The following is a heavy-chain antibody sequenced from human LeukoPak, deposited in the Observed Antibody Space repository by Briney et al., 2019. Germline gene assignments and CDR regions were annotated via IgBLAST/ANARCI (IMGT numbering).Heavy chain of an antibody. J-gene: IGHJ4*02. Sequence: GGSLRLSCAASGFTFSDYYMSWIRQAPGKGLEGVSYISSSGSTIYYADSVKGRFTISRDNAKNSLSLQMNSLRAEDTAVYYCARESSASLTVDYWGQGTLVTVSS. D-gene: IGHD2-2*01. CDR1: GFTFSDYY. CDR3: ARESSASLTVDY. CDR2: ISSSGSTI. V-gene: IGHV3-11*04.